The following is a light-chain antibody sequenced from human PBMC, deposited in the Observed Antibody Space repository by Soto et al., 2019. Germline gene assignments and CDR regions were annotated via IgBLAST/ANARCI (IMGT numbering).Light chain of an antibody. CDR1: QGIIDY. CDR3: QKYDTAPQT. Sequence: DIPMTQSPASLSASVGDRVTITCRASQGIIDYVAWYQQKPGQVPNLLIYAASTLRSGVPPRFSGSGAGTDFTLTISSLQPEDVATYYCQKYDTAPQTFGPGTKVEIK. J-gene: IGKJ1*01. CDR2: AAS. V-gene: IGKV1-27*01.